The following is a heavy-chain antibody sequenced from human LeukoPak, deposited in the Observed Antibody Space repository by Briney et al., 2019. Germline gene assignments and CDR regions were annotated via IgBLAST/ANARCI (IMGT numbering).Heavy chain of an antibody. CDR2: INPNSGGT. D-gene: IGHD3-9*01. J-gene: IGHJ4*02. V-gene: IGHV1-2*04. CDR3: ARGKYDILTGYYEAVDY. CDR1: GYTFTGYY. Sequence: ASVKVSCKASGYTFTGYYMHWVRPAPGQGLEWMGWINPNSGGTNYAQKFQGWVTMTRDTSISTAYMELSRLRSDDTAVYYCARGKYDILTGYYEAVDYWGQGTLVTVSS.